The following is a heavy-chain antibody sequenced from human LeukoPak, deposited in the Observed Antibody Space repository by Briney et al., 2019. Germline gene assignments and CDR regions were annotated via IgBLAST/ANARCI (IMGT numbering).Heavy chain of an antibody. V-gene: IGHV1-2*02. J-gene: IGHJ4*02. Sequence: GASVKVSCKASGYTFTGYYMHWVRQAPGQGLEWMGWINPNSVGTNYAQKFQGRVTMTRDTSISTAYMELSRLRSDDTAVYYCASEYCSGGSCYFDYWGQGTLVTVSS. CDR1: GYTFTGYY. D-gene: IGHD2-15*01. CDR3: ASEYCSGGSCYFDY. CDR2: INPNSVGT.